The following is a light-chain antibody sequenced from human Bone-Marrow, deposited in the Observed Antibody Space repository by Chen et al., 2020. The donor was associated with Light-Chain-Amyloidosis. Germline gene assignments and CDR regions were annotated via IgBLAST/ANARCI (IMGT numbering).Light chain of an antibody. Sequence: SYELTQPPSVSASPGQTARITCSGDDLPTKYAYWYQQKPGQAPVLVIHRDTERPSGISERFSDSSSGTTATLTISGVQAEDEADYHCQSADSSGTYEVIFGGGTKLTVL. V-gene: IGLV3-25*03. CDR1: DLPTKY. CDR2: RDT. CDR3: QSADSSGTYEVI. J-gene: IGLJ2*01.